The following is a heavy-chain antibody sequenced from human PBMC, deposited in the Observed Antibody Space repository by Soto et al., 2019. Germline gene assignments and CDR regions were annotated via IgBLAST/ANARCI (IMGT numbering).Heavy chain of an antibody. D-gene: IGHD3-16*01. V-gene: IGHV4-39*01. Sequence: QLQLQESGPGLVKPSETLSLTCTVSGGSISSSSYYWGWIRQPPGKGLEWIGSSYYSGSTYYNPSLKSRVTISVDTSKNRFSRKLSSVTAADTAVYDCARRMIWFDPWGQGTLVTVSS. J-gene: IGHJ5*02. CDR1: GGSISSSSYY. CDR3: ARRMIWFDP. CDR2: SYYSGST.